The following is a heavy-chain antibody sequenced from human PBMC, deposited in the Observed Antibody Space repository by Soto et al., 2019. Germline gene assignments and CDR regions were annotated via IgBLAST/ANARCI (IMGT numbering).Heavy chain of an antibody. V-gene: IGHV4-34*01. J-gene: IGHJ5*02. CDR1: GGSFSGYY. CDR2: INHSGST. CDR3: ARGSGLPYNWFDP. D-gene: IGHD4-17*01. Sequence: QVQLQQWGAGLLKPSETLSLTCAVYGGSFSGYYWSWIRQPPGKGLEWIGEINHSGSTNYNPSLKSRVTISVDTSKNQFSPKLSSVTAADTAVYYCARGSGLPYNWFDPWGQGTLVTVSS.